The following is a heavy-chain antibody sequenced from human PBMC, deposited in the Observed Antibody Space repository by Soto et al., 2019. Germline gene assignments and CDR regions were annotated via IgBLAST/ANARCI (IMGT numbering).Heavy chain of an antibody. Sequence: GGSLRLSCAASGFTFSSYSMNWVRQAPGKGLAWVSSISSSSSYIYYADSVKGRFTISRDTAKNSLYLQMNSVRAEDTAVYYCAIGFSGWAPGGSDYWGQGTLVTVSS. V-gene: IGHV3-21*01. CDR2: ISSSSSYI. J-gene: IGHJ4*02. CDR1: GFTFSSYS. CDR3: AIGFSGWAPGGSDY. D-gene: IGHD6-19*01.